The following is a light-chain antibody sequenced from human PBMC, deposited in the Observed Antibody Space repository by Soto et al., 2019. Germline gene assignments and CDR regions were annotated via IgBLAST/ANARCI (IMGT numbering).Light chain of an antibody. Sequence: DLQMTQSPSTLSASVGDRVTITCRASQSISSWLAWYQQKPGKAPKLLIYNASSLESGVLSRFIGSGSGTEFTLTISTLQPDDFATYYCQQYNSYSLTFGGGTKVEIK. CDR3: QQYNSYSLT. V-gene: IGKV1-5*03. J-gene: IGKJ4*01. CDR1: QSISSW. CDR2: NAS.